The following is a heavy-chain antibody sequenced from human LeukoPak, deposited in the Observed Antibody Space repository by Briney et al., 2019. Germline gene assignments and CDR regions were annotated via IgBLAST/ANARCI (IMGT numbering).Heavy chain of an antibody. CDR2: ISASGAVP. Sequence: GGSLRLSCAASGFRFDSFYMGWIRQVPGKGLDYIAFISASGAVPYYAESVKGRFTISRDNTKNSVSLQMNNLSADDTAVYYCARSLIVASEDYWGQGTLVTVSS. CDR1: GFRFDSFY. V-gene: IGHV3-11*04. CDR3: ARSLIVASEDY. D-gene: IGHD3-22*01. J-gene: IGHJ4*02.